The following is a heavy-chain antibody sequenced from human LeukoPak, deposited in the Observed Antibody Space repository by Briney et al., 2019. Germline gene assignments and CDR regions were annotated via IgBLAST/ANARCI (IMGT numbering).Heavy chain of an antibody. J-gene: IGHJ4*02. D-gene: IGHD4-17*01. CDR2: IDTDGSSA. CDR3: ASALTTVTPHFHC. Sequence: GRSLRLSCAASGFTFSSYWMHWVRQAPGKGLVWFSRIDTDGSSATYADSVKGRFTISRDNAENTVFLQMNSLRVEDTGVYYCASALTTVTPHFHCWGQGTLVTVSS. V-gene: IGHV3-74*01. CDR1: GFTFSSYW.